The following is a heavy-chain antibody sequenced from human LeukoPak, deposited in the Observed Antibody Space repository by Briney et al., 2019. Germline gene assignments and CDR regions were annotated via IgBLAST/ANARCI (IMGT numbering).Heavy chain of an antibody. D-gene: IGHD4-23*01. Sequence: ASVKVSCKASGGTFNSYAISWVRQAPGQGLEWMGGIIPIFGTANYAQKFQGRVTITADESTSTAYMELSSLRSEDTAVYYCARQPYGGTIDYWGQGTLVTVSS. CDR2: IIPIFGTA. CDR1: GGTFNSYA. V-gene: IGHV1-69*13. CDR3: ARQPYGGTIDY. J-gene: IGHJ4*02.